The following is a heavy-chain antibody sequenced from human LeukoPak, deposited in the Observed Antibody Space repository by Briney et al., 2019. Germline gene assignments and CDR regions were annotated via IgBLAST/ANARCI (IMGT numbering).Heavy chain of an antibody. J-gene: IGHJ4*02. CDR1: EFTFSSYN. D-gene: IGHD3-3*01. CDR2: ISSSSAYI. V-gene: IGHV3-21*01. Sequence: GGSLRLSCAASEFTFSSYNMNWVRQAPGKGLEWVSSISSSSAYIYYTDSVKGRFTISRDNAKNSLYLQMNSLRAEDTAVYYCAREMFWSGYFSNLHFDYWGQGALVTVSS. CDR3: AREMFWSGYFSNLHFDY.